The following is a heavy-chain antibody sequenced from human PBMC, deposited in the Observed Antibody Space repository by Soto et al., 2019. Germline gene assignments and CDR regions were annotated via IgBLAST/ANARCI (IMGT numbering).Heavy chain of an antibody. CDR3: AKGGYSYGYDYYYYYMEV. Sequence: HPGGSLRLSCAASGFTVSTKYMSWVRQAPGKGLEWVSVIYSGGSTFYADSVRGRFTISRDNSKNTLYLQMNSLRAEDTAVYYCAKGGYSYGYDYYYYYMEVWGKGTAVTVSS. D-gene: IGHD5-18*01. J-gene: IGHJ6*03. V-gene: IGHV3-66*01. CDR2: IYSGGST. CDR1: GFTVSTKY.